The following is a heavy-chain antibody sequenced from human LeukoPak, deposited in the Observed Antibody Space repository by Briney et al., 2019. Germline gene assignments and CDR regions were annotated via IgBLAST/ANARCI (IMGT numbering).Heavy chain of an antibody. CDR2: IWYDGSNK. Sequence: GGSLRLSCAASGFTFSSYGMHWVRQAPGKGLEWVAVIWYDGSNKYYADSVKGRFTISRDNSKNTLYLQMNSLRAEDTAVYYCARDRGSYWDGGNDYWGQGTLVTVAS. J-gene: IGHJ4*02. V-gene: IGHV3-33*01. CDR3: ARDRGSYWDGGNDY. D-gene: IGHD1-26*01. CDR1: GFTFSSYG.